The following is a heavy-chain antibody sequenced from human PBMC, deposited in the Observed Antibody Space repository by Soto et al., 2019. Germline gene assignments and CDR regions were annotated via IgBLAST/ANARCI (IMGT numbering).Heavy chain of an antibody. V-gene: IGHV4-31*03. Sequence: NPSETLSLTCTVSGGSISRDNNYWSWIRQNPGKGLEWIGYIYYSGSTFYNPSLKSRVTISLDKSKNQFSLNLSSVTAADTAVYYCARDYRRKIAAAPGAFDIWGHGTMVTVSS. CDR2: IYYSGST. D-gene: IGHD6-13*01. CDR3: ARDYRRKIAAAPGAFDI. CDR1: GGSISRDNNY. J-gene: IGHJ3*02.